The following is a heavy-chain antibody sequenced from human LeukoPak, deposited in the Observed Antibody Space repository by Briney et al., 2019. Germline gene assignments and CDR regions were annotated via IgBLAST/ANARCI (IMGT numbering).Heavy chain of an antibody. CDR1: VGTFTNYG. CDR2: IIPMFGSS. CDR3: ARAQPQWLLLEWFDP. D-gene: IGHD3-22*01. J-gene: IGHJ5*02. Sequence: SVTVSCTASVGTFTNYGINWVRQAAGQGLEWMGGIIPMFGSSNYAQKFQGRVTITADDSTSTAYMELSRLRSEDTAVYYCARAQPQWLLLEWFDPWGQGTLVTVSS. V-gene: IGHV1-69*13.